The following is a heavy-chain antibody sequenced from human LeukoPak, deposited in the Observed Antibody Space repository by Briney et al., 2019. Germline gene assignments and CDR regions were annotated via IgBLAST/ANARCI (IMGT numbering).Heavy chain of an antibody. V-gene: IGHV1-2*02. D-gene: IGHD1-26*01. CDR3: ARVTSGSYIDY. CDR1: GYTFTSYG. J-gene: IGHJ4*02. CDR2: INPNSGGT. Sequence: ASVKVSCKASGYTFTSYGISWVRQAPGQGLEWMGWINPNSGGTNYAQKFQGRVTMTRDTSISTAYMELSRLRSDDTAVYYCARVTSGSYIDYWGQGTLVTVSS.